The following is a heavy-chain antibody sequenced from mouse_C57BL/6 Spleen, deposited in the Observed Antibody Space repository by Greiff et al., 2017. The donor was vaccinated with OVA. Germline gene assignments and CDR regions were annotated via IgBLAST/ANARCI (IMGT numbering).Heavy chain of an antibody. CDR3: ARTYGSSYFDY. CDR2: IRNKANGYTT. CDR1: GFTFTDYY. J-gene: IGHJ2*01. V-gene: IGHV7-3*01. D-gene: IGHD1-1*01. Sequence: EVMLVESGGGLVQPGGSLSLSCAASGFTFTDYYMSWVRQPPGKALEWLGFIRNKANGYTTEYSASVKGRFTISRDNSQSILYLHMNALRAEDSATYYCARTYGSSYFDYWGQGTTLTVSS.